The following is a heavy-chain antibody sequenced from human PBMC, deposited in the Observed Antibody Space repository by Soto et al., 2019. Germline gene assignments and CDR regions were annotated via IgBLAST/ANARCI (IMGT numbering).Heavy chain of an antibody. CDR1: GYTFTSYA. CDR2: INAGNGNT. J-gene: IGHJ4*02. Sequence: EASVKVSCKASGYTFTSYAMHWVRQAPGQRLEWMGWINAGNGNTKYSQKFQGRVTITRDTSASTAYMELSSLRSEDTAVYYCARGIAVPVDPDYWGQGTLVTVSS. CDR3: ARGIAVPVDPDY. D-gene: IGHD6-19*01. V-gene: IGHV1-3*01.